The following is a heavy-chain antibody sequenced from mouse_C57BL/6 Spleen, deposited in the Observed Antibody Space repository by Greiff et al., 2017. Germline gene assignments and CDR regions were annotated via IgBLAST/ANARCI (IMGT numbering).Heavy chain of an antibody. CDR3: AGGYGYGWFAY. J-gene: IGHJ3*01. CDR2: INPSTGGT. D-gene: IGHD2-2*01. V-gene: IGHV1-42*01. CDR1: GYSFTGYY. Sequence: VQLQQPGPELVKPGASVKISCKASGYSFTGYYMNWVKQSPEKSLEWIGEINPSTGGTTYNQKFKAKATLTVDKSSSTAYMQLKSLTSEDSAVYYCAGGYGYGWFAYWGQGTLVTVSA.